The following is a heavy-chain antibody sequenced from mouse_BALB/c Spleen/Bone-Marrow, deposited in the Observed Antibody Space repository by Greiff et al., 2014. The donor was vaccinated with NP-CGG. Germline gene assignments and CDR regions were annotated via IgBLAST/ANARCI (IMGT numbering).Heavy chain of an antibody. V-gene: IGHV14-3*02. Sequence: DVQLVESGAELVKPGASVKLSCTASGFNIKDTYMHWVKQRPEQGLEWIGRIDPANGYTKFDPKFQGKATITADTSSNTAYLQLSSLTSEDTVVYYCARGTTVVSYYAMDYWGQGTSVTVSS. CDR1: GFNIKDTY. D-gene: IGHD1-1*01. CDR3: ARGTTVVSYYAMDY. J-gene: IGHJ4*01. CDR2: IDPANGYT.